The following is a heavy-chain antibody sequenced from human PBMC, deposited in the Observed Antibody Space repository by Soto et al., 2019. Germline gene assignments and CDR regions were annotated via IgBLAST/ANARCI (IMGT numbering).Heavy chain of an antibody. V-gene: IGHV3-15*01. J-gene: IGHJ4*02. CDR3: TTSNLGVDF. D-gene: IGHD1-1*01. CDR2: IKTKPDDGTI. Sequence: GGSLRLSCAASGLIFSDVWMTWVRQAPGKGLEWVGRIKTKPDDGTIDYAAPVRGRFTISRDDSKNTLYLQMTSLTPGDTGVYYCTTSNLGVDFWGPGTLGTVSS. CDR1: GLIFSDVW.